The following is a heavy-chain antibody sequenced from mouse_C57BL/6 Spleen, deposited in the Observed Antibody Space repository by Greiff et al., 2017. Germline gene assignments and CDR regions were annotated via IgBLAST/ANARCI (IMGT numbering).Heavy chain of an antibody. CDR1: GYTFTSYT. CDR2: ITPSSGYT. CDR3: ARSTTVVATRGNAMDY. J-gene: IGHJ4*01. Sequence: QVQLQQSGAELARPGASVKMSCKASGYTFTSYTMHWVKQRPGQGLEWIGYITPSSGYTKYNQKFKDKATLTADKSSSTAYMQLSSLTSEDSAVYYCARSTTVVATRGNAMDYWGQGTSVTVSS. D-gene: IGHD1-1*01. V-gene: IGHV1-4*01.